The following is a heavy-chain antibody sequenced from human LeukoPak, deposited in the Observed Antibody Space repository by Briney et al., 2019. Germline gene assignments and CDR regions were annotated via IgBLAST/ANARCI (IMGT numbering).Heavy chain of an antibody. CDR1: GGSFSGYY. CDR3: ARGSSGWYWIDY. J-gene: IGHJ4*02. CDR2: INHSGST. Sequence: SETLSLTCAVYGGSFSGYYWSWIRQPPGKGLEWIGEINHSGSTNYNPSLKSRVTISVDTSKNQFSLKVSSVTAADTAVYYCARGSSGWYWIDYWGQGALVTVSS. V-gene: IGHV4-34*01. D-gene: IGHD6-19*01.